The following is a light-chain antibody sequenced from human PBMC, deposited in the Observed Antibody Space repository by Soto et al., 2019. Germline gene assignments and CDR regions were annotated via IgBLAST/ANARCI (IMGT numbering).Light chain of an antibody. V-gene: IGKV1-12*01. J-gene: IGKJ1*01. Sequence: DIQMTQSPSSVSASVGDRVTITCRASQAISRWLAWFQQRPGKAPNLLIYDTSTLQSGVPSRFSGSGSGTDFTLTISSLQPEDFGIYYCQQGNSFPWTFGQGTKVEI. CDR1: QAISRW. CDR2: DTS. CDR3: QQGNSFPWT.